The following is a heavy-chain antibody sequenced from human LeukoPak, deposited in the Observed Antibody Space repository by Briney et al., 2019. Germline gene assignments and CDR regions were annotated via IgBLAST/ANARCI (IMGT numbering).Heavy chain of an antibody. Sequence: ASVKVSCKASGYTFTGYHMHWVRQAPGQGLEWMGWINPNSGGTNYAQKFQGRVTMTRDTSISTAYMDLRSLRSDDTAVYYCARWADYYDRSVYQYYFDYWGQGTLVIVSS. CDR1: GYTFTGYH. V-gene: IGHV1-2*02. CDR3: ARWADYYDRSVYQYYFDY. CDR2: INPNSGGT. D-gene: IGHD3-22*01. J-gene: IGHJ4*02.